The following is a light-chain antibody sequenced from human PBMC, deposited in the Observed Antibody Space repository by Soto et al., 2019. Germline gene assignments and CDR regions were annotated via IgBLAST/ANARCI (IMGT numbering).Light chain of an antibody. CDR3: QQYNNWPRT. J-gene: IGKJ1*01. V-gene: IGKV3-15*01. Sequence: DIVMTQSPVTLSVSPGDRVTLSCRASQSVGHNLAWFQQKPGQAPRLLIYGASAMDTGIPDRFSGSGFGTEFTLTISSLQSEDLAVYYCQQYNNWPRTFGQGTKVEIK. CDR1: QSVGHN. CDR2: GAS.